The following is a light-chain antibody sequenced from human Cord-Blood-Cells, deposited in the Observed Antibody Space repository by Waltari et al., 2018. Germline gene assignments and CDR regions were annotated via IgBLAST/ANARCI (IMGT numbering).Light chain of an antibody. J-gene: IGLJ2*01. CDR3: CSYAGSSTLV. CDR1: SSDVGSYNL. V-gene: IGLV2-23*01. Sequence: QSALTQPASVSGSPGQSITISCTGTSSDVGSYNLVSWYQQHPGKAPKLMIYEGSKRPSVVANRFSGSKSGNTASLTISGLQAEDEADYDCCSYAGSSTLVFGGGTKLTVL. CDR2: EGS.